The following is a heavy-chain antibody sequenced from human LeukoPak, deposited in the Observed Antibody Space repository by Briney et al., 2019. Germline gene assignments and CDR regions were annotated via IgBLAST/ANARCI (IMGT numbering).Heavy chain of an antibody. CDR2: IWYDGSNK. V-gene: IGHV3-33*01. CDR1: GFTFSSYG. CDR3: ARFAPGYSYGPDAFDI. D-gene: IGHD5-18*01. Sequence: GGSLRLSCAASGFTFSSYGMHWVRQAPGKGLEWVAVIWYDGSNKYYADSVKGRFTISRDNSKNTLYLQMNSLRAEDTAVYYCARFAPGYSYGPDAFDIWGQGTMVTVSS. J-gene: IGHJ3*02.